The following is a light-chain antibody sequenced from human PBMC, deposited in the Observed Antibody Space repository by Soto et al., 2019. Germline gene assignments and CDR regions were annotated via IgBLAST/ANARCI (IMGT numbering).Light chain of an antibody. V-gene: IGKV1-8*01. CDR3: QQYHAYPPT. Sequence: AIRMTQSPPSFSASTGDRVTITCRASQSIGTYLAWYQQRPGKAPNLLIYSASILQGGVPSRFSGSGSGTDFTLTITSLQSEDFATYYCQQYHAYPPTFGQGTNVGIK. J-gene: IGKJ1*01. CDR2: SAS. CDR1: QSIGTY.